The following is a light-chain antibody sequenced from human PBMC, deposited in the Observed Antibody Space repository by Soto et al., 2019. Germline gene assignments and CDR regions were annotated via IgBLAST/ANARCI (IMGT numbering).Light chain of an antibody. CDR3: QHYNSYSEA. J-gene: IGKJ1*01. Sequence: DIQMTLTPSSLSASVGDRVTITCLASQTLRSWVAWYQQKPGKARKLLIYKASTLKSGVPSRFSGSGSGTEFTLTISSLQPDDFATYYCQHYNSYSEAFGQGTKVDI. CDR1: QTLRSW. CDR2: KAS. V-gene: IGKV1-5*03.